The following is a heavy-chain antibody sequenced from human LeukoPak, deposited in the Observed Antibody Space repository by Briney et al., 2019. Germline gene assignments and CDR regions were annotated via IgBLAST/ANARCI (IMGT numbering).Heavy chain of an antibody. D-gene: IGHD2/OR15-2a*01. Sequence: PGGSLRLSCAASRFTFSSYAMSWVRQAPGKGLEWVSVISGSGTSTYYADSVKGRFTISRDNSKNTLYLQMNSLRAEDTAVYYCAKNVMTYFDYWGQGTLVTVSS. CDR3: AKNVMTYFDY. CDR2: ISGSGTST. V-gene: IGHV3-23*01. CDR1: RFTFSSYA. J-gene: IGHJ4*02.